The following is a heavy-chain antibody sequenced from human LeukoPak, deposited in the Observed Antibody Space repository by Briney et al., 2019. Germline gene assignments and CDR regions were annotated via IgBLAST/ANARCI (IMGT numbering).Heavy chain of an antibody. CDR2: ILYDGSNK. Sequence: PGGSLRLSCAASGFTFSSYGMHWVREAPGKGLEWGADILYDGSNKYYADSVRGRFTISRDNSKNTLYLQMNSLRAEDTAVYYCAKVDVWGSYRHYGMDVWGQGTTVTVSS. J-gene: IGHJ6*02. CDR1: GFTFSSYG. V-gene: IGHV3-30*18. CDR3: AKVDVWGSYRHYGMDV. D-gene: IGHD3-16*02.